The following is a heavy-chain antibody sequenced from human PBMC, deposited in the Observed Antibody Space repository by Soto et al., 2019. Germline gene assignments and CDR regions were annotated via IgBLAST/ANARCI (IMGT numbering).Heavy chain of an antibody. J-gene: IGHJ4*02. CDR1: GGSFTGYF. D-gene: IGHD3-3*01. CDR3: AAYYDISSGNYAY. CDR2: ISSSGGT. V-gene: IGHV4-34*01. Sequence: SETLSLTCAVYGGSFTGYFWSWIRQAPGRGLEWIGEISSSGGTNYNPSLKSRVTISVDRSRSQFSLMLSSVSAADTAVYYCAAYYDISSGNYAYWGQGTQVTVSS.